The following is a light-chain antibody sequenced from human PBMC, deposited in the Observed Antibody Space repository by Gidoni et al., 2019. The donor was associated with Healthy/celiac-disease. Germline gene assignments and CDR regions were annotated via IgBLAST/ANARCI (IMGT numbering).Light chain of an antibody. CDR1: QGISSY. V-gene: IGKV1-8*01. Sequence: AIRMTQSPSSFSASTGDSVTITCRASQGISSYLAWYQQKPGKAPKLLLYAASTLQSGVPSRFSGSGSGTDFTLTISCLQSEDFATYYCQQYYSYQWTFXQXTKVEIK. CDR2: AAS. J-gene: IGKJ1*01. CDR3: QQYYSYQWT.